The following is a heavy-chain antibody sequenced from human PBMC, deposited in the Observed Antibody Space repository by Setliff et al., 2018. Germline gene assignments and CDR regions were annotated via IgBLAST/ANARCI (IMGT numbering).Heavy chain of an antibody. CDR1: GYTFSHSG. CDR2: ISVYTGNT. J-gene: IGHJ5*01. D-gene: IGHD3-16*01. Sequence: ASVKVSCKASGYTFSHSGITWVRQAPGQGLEWMGWISVYTGNTNYAPKLQGRVTMTTDASTSTAYMELRGLTSDDTAVYYCARELRSPYWHLDSWGQGTQVTVSS. V-gene: IGHV1-18*01. CDR3: ARELRSPYWHLDS.